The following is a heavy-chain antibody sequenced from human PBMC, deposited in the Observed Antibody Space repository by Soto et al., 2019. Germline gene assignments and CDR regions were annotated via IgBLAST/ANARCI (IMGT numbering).Heavy chain of an antibody. Sequence: PSATLSLTCTVSGGSISSGGYYWSWTRQHPGKGLEWIGYIYYSGSTYYNPSLKSRVTISVDTSKNQFSLKLSSVTAADTAVYYCARDLNYDSSGYPNDAFDIWGQGTMVTVSS. V-gene: IGHV4-31*03. J-gene: IGHJ3*02. CDR2: IYYSGST. CDR1: GGSISSGGYY. D-gene: IGHD3-22*01. CDR3: ARDLNYDSSGYPNDAFDI.